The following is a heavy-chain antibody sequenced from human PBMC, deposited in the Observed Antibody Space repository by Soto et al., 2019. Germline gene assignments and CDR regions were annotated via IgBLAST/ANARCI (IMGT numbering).Heavy chain of an antibody. CDR3: TTRGEGYNADFDY. CDR2: IRSKANSYAT. V-gene: IGHV3-73*01. CDR1: GVTFSGSA. D-gene: IGHD5-12*01. Sequence: EVQVVVSGGGLVQPGGSLKLSCAASGVTFSGSAMHWVRQASGKGLEWVGRIRSKANSYATAYGASVKGRFTMSRDDSKNTAYMQMNSLKTEDTAVDYCTTRGEGYNADFDYWGQGTLVTVSS. J-gene: IGHJ4*02.